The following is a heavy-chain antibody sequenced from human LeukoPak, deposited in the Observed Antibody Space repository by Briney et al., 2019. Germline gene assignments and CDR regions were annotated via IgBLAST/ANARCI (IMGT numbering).Heavy chain of an antibody. V-gene: IGHV1-2*06. J-gene: IGHJ4*02. D-gene: IGHD1-7*01. CDR1: GYTFTGYY. CDR2: INPNSGGT. CDR3: ASTAGTTLSFDY. Sequence: ASVKVSCRASGYTFTGYYMHWVRQAPGQGLEGMGRINPNSGGTNYAQKFQGRVTMPRDTSISTAYMELSRLRSDDTAVYYCASTAGTTLSFDYWGQGTLVTVSS.